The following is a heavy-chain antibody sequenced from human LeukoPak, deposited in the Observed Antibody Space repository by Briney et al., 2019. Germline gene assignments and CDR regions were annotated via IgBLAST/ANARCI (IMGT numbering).Heavy chain of an antibody. CDR2: IYYSGST. Sequence: SETLSPTCTVSGGSISSYYWSWIRQPPGKGLEWIGYIYYSGSTNYNPSLKSRVTISVDTSKNQFSLKLSSVTAADTAVYYCARGKEKATTWGQGTLVTVSS. CDR3: ARGKEKATT. CDR1: GGSISSYY. D-gene: IGHD5-24*01. V-gene: IGHV4-59*01. J-gene: IGHJ5*02.